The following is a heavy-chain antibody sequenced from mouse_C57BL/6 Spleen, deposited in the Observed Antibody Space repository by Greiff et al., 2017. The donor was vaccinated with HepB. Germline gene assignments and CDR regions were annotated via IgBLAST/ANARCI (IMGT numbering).Heavy chain of an antibody. D-gene: IGHD1-1*01. J-gene: IGHJ2*01. CDR3: ARSGYYGGEDFDY. Sequence: VQLQESGPELVKPGASVKISCKASGYAFSSSWMNWVKQRPGKGLEWIGDIYPGSGSTNYNEKFKSKATLTVDTSSSTAYMQLSSLTSEDSAVYYCARSGYYGGEDFDYWGQGTTLTVSS. CDR1: GYAFSSSW. V-gene: IGHV1-82*01. CDR2: IYPGSGST.